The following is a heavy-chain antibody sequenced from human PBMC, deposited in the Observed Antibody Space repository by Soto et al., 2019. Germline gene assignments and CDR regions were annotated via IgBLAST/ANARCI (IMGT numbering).Heavy chain of an antibody. V-gene: IGHV4-39*01. CDR2: IFHAGST. D-gene: IGHD5-18*01. CDR1: GGSLRSSTYF. CDR3: AKHTGYSNGLYFDYYYYYALDV. Sequence: QLQLQESGPGLVKSSETLSLTCTVSGGSLRSSTYFWAWIRQSPGEGLEWVGSIFHAGSTYYNPSLKSRVTISVDTTKNQFSLKVYSVTAADTAVYYCAKHTGYSNGLYFDYYYYYALDVWGQGATVTVSS. J-gene: IGHJ6*02.